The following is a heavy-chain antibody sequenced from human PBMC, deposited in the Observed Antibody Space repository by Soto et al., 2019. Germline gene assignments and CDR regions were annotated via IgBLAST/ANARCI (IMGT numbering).Heavy chain of an antibody. CDR1: WYTFTIYY. D-gene: IGHD2-8*02. J-gene: IGHJ6*01. CDR3: ARFTEV. CDR2: INPSGGGT. Sequence: ASVXVSFKACWYTFTIYYMHCFLQATGQGLECIGIINPSGGGTSYAQKFQGRVTMTRDTSTSTVYMELSSLRSEDTAVYYCARFTEVWGPGTTLKVYS. V-gene: IGHV1-46*01.